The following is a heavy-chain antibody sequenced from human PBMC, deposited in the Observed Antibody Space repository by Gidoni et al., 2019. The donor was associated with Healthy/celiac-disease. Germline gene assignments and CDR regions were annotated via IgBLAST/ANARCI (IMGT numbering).Heavy chain of an antibody. CDR2: ISGSGGST. J-gene: IGHJ4*02. D-gene: IGHD2-8*01. CDR1: GFTFSSYA. Sequence: EVQLLESGGGLVQPGGSLRLSCAASGFTFSSYAMSWVRQAPGKGLEWVSAISGSGGSTYYADSVKGRFTISRDNSKNTLYLQMNILRADDTAVYYCARNCTNGVCHRYWGQGTLVTVSS. V-gene: IGHV3-23*01. CDR3: ARNCTNGVCHRY.